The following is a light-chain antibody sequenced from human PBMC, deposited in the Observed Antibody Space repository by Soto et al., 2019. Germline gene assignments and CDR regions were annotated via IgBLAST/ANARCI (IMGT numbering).Light chain of an antibody. Sequence: QSVLTQPASVSGSPGQSITISCTGTSRDVGSYNLVSWYQQNPGKAPKLMLYEVSKRPSVVSNRCAGSKSGNSASLTISGLQAEDDPDYYCGSYAGSSNYVFGTGTKLTVL. V-gene: IGLV2-23*02. CDR2: EVS. J-gene: IGLJ1*01. CDR1: SRDVGSYNL. CDR3: GSYAGSSNYV.